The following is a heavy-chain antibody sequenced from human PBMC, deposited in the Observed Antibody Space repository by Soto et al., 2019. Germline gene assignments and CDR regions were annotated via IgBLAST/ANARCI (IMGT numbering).Heavy chain of an antibody. CDR3: ARDIVVVPAATHYYYYYLDV. CDR2: ISSSSSTI. Sequence: GGSLRLSCAASGFTFISYSMNLVRQAPGKGLELVSYISSSSSTIYYADSVKGRFTISRDNAKNSLYLQMSSLRAEDTAVYYCARDIVVVPAATHYYYYYLDVWRKGTTVTVSS. CDR1: GFTFISYS. J-gene: IGHJ6*03. D-gene: IGHD2-2*01. V-gene: IGHV3-48*01.